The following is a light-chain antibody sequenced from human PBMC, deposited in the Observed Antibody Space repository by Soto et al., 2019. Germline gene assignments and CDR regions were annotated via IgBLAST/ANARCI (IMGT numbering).Light chain of an antibody. CDR3: QQYNNWPPKHT. V-gene: IGKV3-15*01. J-gene: IGKJ2*01. Sequence: EIVMTQSPATLSVSPGERATLSCRASQSVSNNLAWYQQKPGQAPRLLIYDAFTRATGIPARFSGSGSGTEFTLTFSSLQSEDFAVYYCQQYNNWPPKHTFGQGTKLEIK. CDR1: QSVSNN. CDR2: DAF.